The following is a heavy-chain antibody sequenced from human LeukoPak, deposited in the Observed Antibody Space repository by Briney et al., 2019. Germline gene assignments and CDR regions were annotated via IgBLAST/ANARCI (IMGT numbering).Heavy chain of an antibody. V-gene: IGHV1-46*01. J-gene: IGHJ6*03. CDR2: IYPSGGST. CDR3: ARDLRYSSGWSASGMDV. D-gene: IGHD6-19*01. Sequence: ASVKVSCKASGYTLSSYYMHWVRQAPGQGLEWMGIIYPSGGSTNYAQKFQGRVTMTSDTSTSTVYMELSSLRSDDTAVYYCARDLRYSSGWSASGMDVWGKGTTVTISS. CDR1: GYTLSSYY.